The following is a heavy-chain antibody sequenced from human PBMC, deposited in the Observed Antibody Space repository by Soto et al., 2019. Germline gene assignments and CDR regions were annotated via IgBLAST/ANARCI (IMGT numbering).Heavy chain of an antibody. J-gene: IGHJ6*02. D-gene: IGHD3-10*01. Sequence: GGSLRLSCAASVFTFSSYAMHWVRQAPGKGLEWVAVISYDGSNKYYADSVKGRFTISRDNSKNTLYLQMNSLRAEDTAVYYCARAGDYYGSGSHARYGMDVWGQGTTVTVSS. V-gene: IGHV3-30-3*01. CDR2: ISYDGSNK. CDR1: VFTFSSYA. CDR3: ARAGDYYGSGSHARYGMDV.